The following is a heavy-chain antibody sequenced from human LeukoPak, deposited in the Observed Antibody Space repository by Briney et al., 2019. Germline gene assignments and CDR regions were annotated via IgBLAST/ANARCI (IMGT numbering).Heavy chain of an antibody. Sequence: PSETLSLTCAVSGGSISSSNWWSWVRQPPGKGLEWIGEIYHSGSTNYNPSLKSRVTISVDKSKNQFSLKLSSVTAADTAVYYCARAGSSWYRPAFDYWGQGTLVTVSS. D-gene: IGHD6-13*01. CDR3: ARAGSSWYRPAFDY. J-gene: IGHJ4*02. V-gene: IGHV4-4*02. CDR2: IYHSGST. CDR1: GGSISSSNW.